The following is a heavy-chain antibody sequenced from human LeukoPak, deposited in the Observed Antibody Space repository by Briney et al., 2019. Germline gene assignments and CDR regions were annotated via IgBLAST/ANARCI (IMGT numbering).Heavy chain of an antibody. CDR1: GGSISSYY. D-gene: IGHD4-23*01. CDR2: IYYSGST. CDR3: AREGRGNPQVWAFDI. V-gene: IGHV4-59*01. Sequence: SETLSLTCTVSGGSISSYYWSWIRQPPGKGLEWIGYIYYSGSTNYNPSLKSRVTISVDTSKNQFSLKLSSATAADTAVYYCAREGRGNPQVWAFDIRGQGTMVTVSS. J-gene: IGHJ3*02.